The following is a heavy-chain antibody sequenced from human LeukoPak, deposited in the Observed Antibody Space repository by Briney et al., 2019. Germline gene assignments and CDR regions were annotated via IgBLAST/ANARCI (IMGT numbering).Heavy chain of an antibody. D-gene: IGHD3-3*01. Sequence: ASVKVSCQASGYTFTSYGISWVRQAPGQGIEWIGWISAYNGNTNYAQKLQDRVTMTTDTSTSTAYMELRSVRSDDTAVYFCARAGRRITIFGVVEDAFDIWGQGTMVTVSS. J-gene: IGHJ3*02. CDR1: GYTFTSYG. CDR2: ISAYNGNT. CDR3: ARAGRRITIFGVVEDAFDI. V-gene: IGHV1-18*01.